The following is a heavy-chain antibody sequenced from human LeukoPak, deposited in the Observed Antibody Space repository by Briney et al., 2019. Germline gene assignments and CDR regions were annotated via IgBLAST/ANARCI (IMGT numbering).Heavy chain of an antibody. J-gene: IGHJ5*02. V-gene: IGHV4-59*12. CDR2: IYYSGSA. D-gene: IGHD5-12*01. CDR3: ARDVLKATIRGPNWFDP. Sequence: SETLSLTCTVSGGSISNYYWSWIRQPPGKGLEWIGYIYYSGSANYNPSLKSRVTISVDTSKNQFSLKLSSVTAADTAVYYCARDVLKATIRGPNWFDPWGQGTLVTVSS. CDR1: GGSISNYY.